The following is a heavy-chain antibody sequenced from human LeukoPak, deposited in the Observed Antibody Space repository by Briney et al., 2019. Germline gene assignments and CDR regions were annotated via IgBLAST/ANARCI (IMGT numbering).Heavy chain of an antibody. V-gene: IGHV4-4*07. CDR2: IYTSGST. D-gene: IGHD3-22*01. CDR1: GGSISSYY. Sequence: SETLSLTCTVSGGSISSYYWSWIRQPAGKGLEWIGRIYTSGSTNYNPSLKSRVTMSVDTSKNQFSLKLSSVTAADTAVYYCARDAPDSSGYYHTGYYYYMDVWGKGTTVIISS. J-gene: IGHJ6*03. CDR3: ARDAPDSSGYYHTGYYYYMDV.